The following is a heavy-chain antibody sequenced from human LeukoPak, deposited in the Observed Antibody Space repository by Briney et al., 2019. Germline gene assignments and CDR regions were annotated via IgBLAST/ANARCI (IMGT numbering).Heavy chain of an antibody. J-gene: IGHJ2*01. V-gene: IGHV4-39*07. Sequence: SETLSLTCTVSGGSISSSSYYWGWIRQPPGKGLEWIGSIYYSGSTYYNPSLKSRVTISVDTSKNQFSLKANSVTAADTAVYYCARVGYSYAFYWYFDLWGRGTLVTVSS. CDR2: IYYSGST. D-gene: IGHD5-18*01. CDR1: GGSISSSSYY. CDR3: ARVGYSYAFYWYFDL.